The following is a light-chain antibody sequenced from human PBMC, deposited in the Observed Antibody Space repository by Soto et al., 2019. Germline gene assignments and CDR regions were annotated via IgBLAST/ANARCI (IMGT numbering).Light chain of an antibody. J-gene: IGKJ4*01. V-gene: IGKV1-27*01. Sequence: DIQMTQSPSSLSASVGDRVTITCRASQGINNYLAWYQQKPRKVPKLLIYAASTMQSVVPSRFRGSGAGTEFTLTMSRRQPDDVASYYCQKSNSAPLTCDGGNKVEIK. CDR1: QGINNY. CDR3: QKSNSAPLT. CDR2: AAS.